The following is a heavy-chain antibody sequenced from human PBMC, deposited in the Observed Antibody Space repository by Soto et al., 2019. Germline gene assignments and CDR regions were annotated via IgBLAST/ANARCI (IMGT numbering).Heavy chain of an antibody. J-gene: IGHJ4*02. CDR1: GYSISSSNW. Sequence: SETLSLTCAVSGYSISSSNWWGWIRQPPGKGLEWIGYIYYSGTTYCNPSLKSRVTMSVDTSKNQFSLKLTSVTAVDTAVYYCARREIQGPIDYWGQGTLVTVSS. CDR3: ARREIQGPIDY. V-gene: IGHV4-28*01. D-gene: IGHD1-26*01. CDR2: IYYSGTT.